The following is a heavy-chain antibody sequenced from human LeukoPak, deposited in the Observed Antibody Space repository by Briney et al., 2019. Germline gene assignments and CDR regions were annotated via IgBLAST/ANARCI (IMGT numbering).Heavy chain of an antibody. CDR2: ISGSGYST. V-gene: IGHV3-23*01. CDR3: AKGDDYSNFNWFDP. CDR1: GFTFSSYA. Sequence: GGSLRLSCAASGFTFSSYAMSWVRQAPGKGLEWVSAISGSGYSTYYADSVKGRFTISRDNSKNTLYLQMNSLRAEDAAVYYCAKGDDYSNFNWFDPWGQGNLVTVSS. J-gene: IGHJ5*02. D-gene: IGHD4-11*01.